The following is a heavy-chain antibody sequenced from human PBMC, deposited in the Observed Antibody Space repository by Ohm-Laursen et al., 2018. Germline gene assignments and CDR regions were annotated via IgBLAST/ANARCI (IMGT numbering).Heavy chain of an antibody. Sequence: GASVKVSCKASGYTFTSYYMHWVRQAPGQGLEWMGIINTSGGSTSYAQKFQGRVTMTRDTSTSTVYMELSSLRSEDTAVYYCARDKKRNWIQLWLRYYYGMDVWGQGTTVTVSS. CDR1: GYTFTSYY. V-gene: IGHV1-46*01. D-gene: IGHD5-18*01. J-gene: IGHJ6*02. CDR3: ARDKKRNWIQLWLRYYYGMDV. CDR2: INTSGGST.